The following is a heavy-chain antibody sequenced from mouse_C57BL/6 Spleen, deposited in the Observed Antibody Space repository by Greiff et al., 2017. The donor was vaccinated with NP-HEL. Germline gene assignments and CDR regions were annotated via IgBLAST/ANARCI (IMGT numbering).Heavy chain of an antibody. D-gene: IGHD2-4*01. Sequence: QVHVKQPGAELVKPGASVKLSCKASGYTFTSYWMHWVKQRPGQGLEWIGMIHPNSGSTNYNEKFKSKATLTVDKSSSTAYMQLSSLTSEDSAVYYCARRDDYDGFAYWGQGTLVTVSA. J-gene: IGHJ3*01. CDR3: ARRDDYDGFAY. CDR2: IHPNSGST. V-gene: IGHV1-64*01. CDR1: GYTFTSYW.